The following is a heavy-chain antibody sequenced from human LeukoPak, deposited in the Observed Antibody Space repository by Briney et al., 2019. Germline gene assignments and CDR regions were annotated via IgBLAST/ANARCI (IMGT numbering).Heavy chain of an antibody. CDR3: ASLMTSMIVENDAFDI. D-gene: IGHD3-22*01. V-gene: IGHV1-46*01. CDR1: GYTFTSYH. J-gene: IGHJ3*02. CDR2: INPSGGST. Sequence: ASVKVSCKASGYTFTSYHMYWVRQAPGQGLEWMGIINPSGGSTSCAQKFQGRVTMTRDMSTSTVHMELRSLRSDDTAVYYCASLMTSMIVENDAFDIWGQGTMVTVSS.